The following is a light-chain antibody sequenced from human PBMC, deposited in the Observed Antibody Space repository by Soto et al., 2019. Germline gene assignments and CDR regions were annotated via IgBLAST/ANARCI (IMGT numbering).Light chain of an antibody. Sequence: EIVLTQSPGTLSLSPGERPTLSCRASKSFSSSYLAWYQQNPGQAPRLLIYGASSRATGIPDRFSGSGSGTDFTLTISRLEPEDFAVYYCQQYGSSLYTFGQGTKLEIK. J-gene: IGKJ2*01. CDR3: QQYGSSLYT. CDR1: KSFSSSY. V-gene: IGKV3-20*01. CDR2: GAS.